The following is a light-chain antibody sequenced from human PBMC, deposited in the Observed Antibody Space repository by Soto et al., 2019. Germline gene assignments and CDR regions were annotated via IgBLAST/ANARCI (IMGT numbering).Light chain of an antibody. CDR2: AAS. J-gene: IGKJ2*01. CDR3: QQLNSYPRT. V-gene: IGKV1-9*01. CDR1: QGISSY. Sequence: DIQLTQSPSFLSESVGDRVTITCRASQGISSYLAWYQQKPGNAPKLLIYAASTVQSGVPSRFSGSGSGTEFTLTISSLQPEDFATYYCQQLNSYPRTFGQGTKLEIK.